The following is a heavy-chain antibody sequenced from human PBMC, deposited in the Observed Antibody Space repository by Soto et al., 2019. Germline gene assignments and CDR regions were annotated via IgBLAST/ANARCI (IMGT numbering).Heavy chain of an antibody. CDR1: GGSFSGYY. CDR2: INHSGST. J-gene: IGHJ5*02. CDR3: ARGFPFDP. V-gene: IGHV4-34*01. Sequence: SETLSLTCAVYGGSFSGYYWSWIRQPPGKGLEWIGEINHSGSTNYNPSLKSRVTISVDTSKNQFSLKLSSVTAADTAVYHCARGFPFDPWGQGTLVTVSS.